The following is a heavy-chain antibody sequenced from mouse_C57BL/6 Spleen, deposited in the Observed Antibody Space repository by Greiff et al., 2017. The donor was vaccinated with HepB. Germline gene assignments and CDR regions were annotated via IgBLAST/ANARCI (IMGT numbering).Heavy chain of an antibody. CDR1: GFTFTDYY. Sequence: EVQVVESGGGLVQPGGSLSLSCAASGFTFTDYYMSWVRQPPGKALEWLGFIRNKANGYTTEYSASVKGRFTISRDNSQSILYLQMNALRAEDSATYYCARYIGTTVASYAMDYWGQGTSVTVSS. J-gene: IGHJ4*01. CDR2: IRNKANGYTT. CDR3: ARYIGTTVASYAMDY. D-gene: IGHD1-1*01. V-gene: IGHV7-3*01.